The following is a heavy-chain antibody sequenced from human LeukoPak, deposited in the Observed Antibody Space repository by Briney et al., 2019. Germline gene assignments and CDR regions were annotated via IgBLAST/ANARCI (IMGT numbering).Heavy chain of an antibody. V-gene: IGHV4-39*07. D-gene: IGHD2-15*01. Sequence: PSETLSLTCTVSGGSISSSSYYWGWIRQPPGKGLEWIGEINHSGSTNYNPSLKSRVTISVDTSKNQFSLKLSSVTAADTAVYYCARGFGYCSGGSCYSSIDWFDPWGQGTLVTVSS. J-gene: IGHJ5*02. CDR3: ARGFGYCSGGSCYSSIDWFDP. CDR1: GGSISSSSYY. CDR2: INHSGST.